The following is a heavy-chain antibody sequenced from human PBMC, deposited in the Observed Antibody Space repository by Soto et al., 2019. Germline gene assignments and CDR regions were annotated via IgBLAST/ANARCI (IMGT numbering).Heavy chain of an antibody. CDR1: GDSFSNYA. V-gene: IGHV1-69*01. J-gene: IGHJ6*02. CDR2: LIPVFGTS. Sequence: QVQLVQSGAEVKKPGSSVKVSCRASGDSFSNYAVNWLRQAPGRGLEWMGGLIPVFGTSNYAEKFQGRVTITADESTSTAYMALSRLTSEDRAVYYCARAVRTGFYGIDVWGQGPTVSVSS. D-gene: IGHD3-10*01. CDR3: ARAVRTGFYGIDV.